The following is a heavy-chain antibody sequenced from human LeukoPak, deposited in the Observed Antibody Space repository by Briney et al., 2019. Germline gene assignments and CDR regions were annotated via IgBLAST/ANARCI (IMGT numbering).Heavy chain of an antibody. CDR2: IYYSGST. Sequence: SETLSLTCTVSGGSISSYYWSWIRQPPGKGLEWIGYIYYSGSTNYNPSLKSRVTISVDTSKNQFSLKLSSVTAADTAVYYCARAYYDILTGYYSPLGMDVWGQGTTVTVSS. V-gene: IGHV4-59*01. D-gene: IGHD3-9*01. CDR3: ARAYYDILTGYYSPLGMDV. J-gene: IGHJ6*02. CDR1: GGSISSYY.